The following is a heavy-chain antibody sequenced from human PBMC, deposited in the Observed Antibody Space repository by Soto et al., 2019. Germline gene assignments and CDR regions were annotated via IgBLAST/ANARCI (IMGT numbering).Heavy chain of an antibody. J-gene: IGHJ4*02. CDR1: GYTFTSYD. V-gene: IGHV1-2*04. CDR2: MNPNSGGT. CDR3: ARESDSSGFARAPDY. D-gene: IGHD3-22*01. Sequence: AASVKVSCKASGYTFTSYDINWVRQATGQGLEWMGWMNPNSGGTNYAQKFQGWVTMTRDTSISTAYMELSRLRSDDTAVYYCARESDSSGFARAPDYWGQGTLVTVSS.